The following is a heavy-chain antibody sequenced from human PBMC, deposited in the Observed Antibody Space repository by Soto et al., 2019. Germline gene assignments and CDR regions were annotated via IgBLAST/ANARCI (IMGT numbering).Heavy chain of an antibody. J-gene: IGHJ6*02. V-gene: IGHV3-30*18. Sequence: QVQLVESGGGVVQPGRSLRLSCAASGFTFSSYGMHWVRQAPGKWLEWVAAISYDGSNKYYADSVKGRFTISRDNSKNTLYLQMNSLRAEDTAVYYCAKVRGVNLYYYGMDVWGQGTTVTVSS. CDR3: AKVRGVNLYYYGMDV. CDR1: GFTFSSYG. CDR2: ISYDGSNK. D-gene: IGHD3-10*01.